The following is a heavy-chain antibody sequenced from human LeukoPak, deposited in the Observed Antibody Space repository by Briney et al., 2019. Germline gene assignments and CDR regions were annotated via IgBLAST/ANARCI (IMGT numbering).Heavy chain of an antibody. J-gene: IGHJ3*02. CDR3: ARDLGVVVKGDAFDI. CDR2: ISAYNGNT. Sequence: GASVKVSCKASGYTFTSYGISWVRQAPGQGLDWMGWISAYNGNTNYAQKLQGRVTMTTDTSTSTAYMELRSLRSDDTAVYYCARDLGVVVKGDAFDIWGQGTMVTVSS. V-gene: IGHV1-18*01. D-gene: IGHD3-22*01. CDR1: GYTFTSYG.